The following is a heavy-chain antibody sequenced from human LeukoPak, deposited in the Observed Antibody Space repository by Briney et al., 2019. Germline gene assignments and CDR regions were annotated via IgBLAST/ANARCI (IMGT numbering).Heavy chain of an antibody. J-gene: IGHJ4*02. CDR2: IHPSGST. CDR1: GDSISSYY. CDR3: ARGPPPDFDY. Sequence: SETLSLACTVSGDSISSYYWSWIRQPAGKGLEWIGRIHPSGSTNYNPSLKSRVTLSVDTSKNQFSLKLNSVTAADTAVYYCARGPPPDFDYWGRGTLVTVSS. V-gene: IGHV4-4*07.